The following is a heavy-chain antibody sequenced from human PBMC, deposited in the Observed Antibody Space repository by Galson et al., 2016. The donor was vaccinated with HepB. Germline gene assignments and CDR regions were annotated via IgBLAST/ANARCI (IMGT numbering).Heavy chain of an antibody. CDR3: ARDGVWLHVGRFSY. D-gene: IGHD5-24*01. CDR2: INGDTGNT. V-gene: IGHV1-3*01. J-gene: IGHJ4*02. CDR1: GYTFTTYA. Sequence: SVKVSCKASGYTFTTYAMHWVRQAPGQRLEWMGWINGDTGNTKYSQKFQDRVTIIRDTSASTAYMELSSLRSEDTAVYYCARDGVWLHVGRFSYWGQGTLVTVAS.